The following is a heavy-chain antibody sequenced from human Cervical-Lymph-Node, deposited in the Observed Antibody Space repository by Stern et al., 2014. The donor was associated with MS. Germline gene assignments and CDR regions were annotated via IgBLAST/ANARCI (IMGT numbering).Heavy chain of an antibody. CDR3: AKDTYDFWSGHTPY. Sequence: EVQLLESGGGLVQPGRSLRLSCAASGFTFDDYAMHWVRQAPGKGLEWVSGISWNSGSIGYADSVKGRFTISRDNAKNSLYLQMNSLRAEDTALYYCAKDTYDFWSGHTPYWGQGTLVTVSS. J-gene: IGHJ4*02. D-gene: IGHD3-3*01. CDR1: GFTFDDYA. V-gene: IGHV3-9*01. CDR2: ISWNSGSI.